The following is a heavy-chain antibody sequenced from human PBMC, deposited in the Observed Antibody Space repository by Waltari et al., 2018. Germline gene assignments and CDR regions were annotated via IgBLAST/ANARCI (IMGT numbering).Heavy chain of an antibody. CDR2: IHFNGTA. V-gene: IGHV4-61*02. D-gene: IGHD6-13*01. Sequence: QVQLKESGPGLVKPSQTLSLTCSVPGGSLTSGYFYWNWIRQPAGKRLEWVGRIHFNGTASYSPSLWCRFNISLCKSKKQFSRWLTSVTATDAAIYYCSRESISSFYYGFDAWCPGTTVIVSS. CDR3: SRESISSFYYGFDA. J-gene: IGHJ6*02. CDR1: GGSLTSGYFY.